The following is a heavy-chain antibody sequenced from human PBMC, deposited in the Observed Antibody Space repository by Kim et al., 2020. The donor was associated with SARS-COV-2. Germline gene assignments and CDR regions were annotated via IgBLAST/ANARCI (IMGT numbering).Heavy chain of an antibody. J-gene: IGHJ6*02. CDR3: ARVRRCGGYYFYYGMDV. Sequence: KGRFTISRDTAKNSLYLQRNSLRAEDTAVYYCARVRRCGGYYFYYGMDVWGQGTTVTASS. V-gene: IGHV3-11*06. D-gene: IGHD2-21*01.